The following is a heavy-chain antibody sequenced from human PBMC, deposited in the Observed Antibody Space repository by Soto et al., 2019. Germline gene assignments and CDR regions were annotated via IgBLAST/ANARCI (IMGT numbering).Heavy chain of an antibody. Sequence: EVQLVESVGGVVQPGGSLRLSCTASGFTFGEYTMHLVRQAPGKGLEWVSLITWDGINIEYADSVRGRFTISRDNNKNSLYPQTNGLRHEDTAFYYCAKDEIARHWGQGNLVPISS. CDR1: GFTFGEYT. D-gene: IGHD6-13*01. V-gene: IGHV3-43*01. CDR3: AKDEIARH. CDR2: ITWDGINI. J-gene: IGHJ4*02.